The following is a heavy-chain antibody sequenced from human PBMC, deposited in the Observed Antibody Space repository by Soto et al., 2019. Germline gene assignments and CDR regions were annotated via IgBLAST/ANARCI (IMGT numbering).Heavy chain of an antibody. CDR1: GGSISSYY. Sequence: SETLSLTCTVSGGSISSYYWTWIRQPPGKGLEWIGYIYYSGSTYYNPSLKSRVTISVDTSKNQFSLKLSSVTAADTAVYYCARDSGNPRGNWFDPWGQGTLVTVSS. J-gene: IGHJ5*02. CDR3: ARDSGNPRGNWFDP. V-gene: IGHV4-59*12. D-gene: IGHD1-1*01. CDR2: IYYSGST.